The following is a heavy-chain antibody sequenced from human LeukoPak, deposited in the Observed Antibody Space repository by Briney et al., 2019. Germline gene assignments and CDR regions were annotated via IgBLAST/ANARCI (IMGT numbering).Heavy chain of an antibody. D-gene: IGHD1-26*01. V-gene: IGHV4-59*11. CDR3: ARGVAGSGSTPNY. CDR1: GGSISGHY. CDR2: LYYSGKI. J-gene: IGHJ4*02. Sequence: SETLSLTCTVSGGSISGHYWIWIRQPPGKGLEWIGYLYYSGKIKFSTSPRSRVTISEDTSKNQSSLKLSSVTAADTAVYYCARGVAGSGSTPNYWGLGTLVTVSS.